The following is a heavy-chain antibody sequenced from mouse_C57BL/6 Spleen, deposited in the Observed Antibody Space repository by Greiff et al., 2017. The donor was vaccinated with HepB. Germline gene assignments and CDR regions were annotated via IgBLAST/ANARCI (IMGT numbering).Heavy chain of an antibody. V-gene: IGHV1-9*01. Sequence: QVQLQQSGAELMKPGASVKLSCKATGYTFTGYWIEWVKQRPGHGLEWIGEILPGSGSTNYNEKFKGKATFTADTSSNTAYMQLSSLTTEDSAIYYCARGRVYYYGSRSWYFDVWGTGTTVTVSS. CDR3: ARGRVYYYGSRSWYFDV. CDR2: ILPGSGST. J-gene: IGHJ1*03. D-gene: IGHD1-1*01. CDR1: GYTFTGYW.